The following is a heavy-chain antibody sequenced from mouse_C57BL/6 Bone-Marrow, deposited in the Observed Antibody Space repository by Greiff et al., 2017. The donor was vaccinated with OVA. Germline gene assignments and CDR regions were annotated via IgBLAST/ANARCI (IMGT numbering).Heavy chain of an antibody. CDR2: INPNNGGT. J-gene: IGHJ1*03. Sequence: EVQLQQSGPELVKPGASVKMSCKASGYTFTDYNMHWVKQSHGKSLEWIGYINPNNGGTSYNQKFKGKATLTVNKSSSTAYMELRSLTSEDSAVYYCASLGTSGSSPHWYFDVWGTGTTVTVSS. CDR3: ASLGTSGSSPHWYFDV. V-gene: IGHV1-22*01. CDR1: GYTFTDYN. D-gene: IGHD1-1*01.